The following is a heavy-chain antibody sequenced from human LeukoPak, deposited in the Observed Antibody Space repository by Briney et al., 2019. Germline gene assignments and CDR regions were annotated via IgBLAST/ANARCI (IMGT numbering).Heavy chain of an antibody. CDR1: GGTFSSSA. D-gene: IGHD5-18*01. CDR2: IIPIFGTA. V-gene: IGHV1-69*13. Sequence: SVKVSCKASGGTFSSSAISWVRQAPGQGLEWMGGIIPIFGTANYAQKFQGRVTITADESTSTAYMELSSLRSEDTAVYYCAKNSPGGITWIQDNWFDPWGQGTLVTVSS. J-gene: IGHJ5*02. CDR3: AKNSPGGITWIQDNWFDP.